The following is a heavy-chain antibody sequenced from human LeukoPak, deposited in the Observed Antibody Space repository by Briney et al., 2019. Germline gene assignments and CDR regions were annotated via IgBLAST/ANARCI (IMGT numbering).Heavy chain of an antibody. CDR2: ISAYNGNT. Sequence: ASVKVSCKASGYTFTSYGISWVRQAPGQGLEWMGWISAYNGNTNYAQKLQGRVTMTTDTSTSTAYMELRSLRSDDTAVYYCARDRARRGIAAAGTPFDYWGQGTLVTLSS. CDR3: ARDRARRGIAAAGTPFDY. V-gene: IGHV1-18*01. D-gene: IGHD6-13*01. CDR1: GYTFTSYG. J-gene: IGHJ4*02.